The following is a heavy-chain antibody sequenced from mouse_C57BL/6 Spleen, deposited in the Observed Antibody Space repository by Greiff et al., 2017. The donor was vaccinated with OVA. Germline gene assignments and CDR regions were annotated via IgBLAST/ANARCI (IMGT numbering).Heavy chain of an antibody. CDR3: ARSETVVATKGFAY. CDR2: IYPRSGNT. Sequence: VQLQQSGAELARPGASVKLSCKASGYTFTSYGISWVKQRTGQGLEWIGEIYPRSGNTYYNEKFKGKATLTADKSSSTAYMELRSLTSEDSAVYFCARSETVVATKGFAYWGQGTLVTVSA. D-gene: IGHD1-1*01. CDR1: GYTFTSYG. J-gene: IGHJ3*01. V-gene: IGHV1-81*01.